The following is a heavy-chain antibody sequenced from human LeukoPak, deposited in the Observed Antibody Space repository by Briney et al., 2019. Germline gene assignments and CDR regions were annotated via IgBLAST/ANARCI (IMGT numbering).Heavy chain of an antibody. CDR2: IYTSGST. CDR3: ARVGCRAFSCYWGIDY. CDR1: GGSISSYY. V-gene: IGHV4-4*07. Sequence: PSETLSLTCTVSGGSISSYYWSWIRQPAGKGLEWIGRIYTSGSTNYNPSLKSRVTMSVDTSKNQFSLKQSSVTAADTAVYYCARVGCRAFSCYWGIDYWGQGTLVTVSS. J-gene: IGHJ4*02. D-gene: IGHD2-21*01.